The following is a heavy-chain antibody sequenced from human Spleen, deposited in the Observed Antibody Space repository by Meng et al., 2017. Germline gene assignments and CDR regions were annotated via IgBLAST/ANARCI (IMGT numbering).Heavy chain of an antibody. CDR2: IYYSGST. D-gene: IGHD3-10*01. V-gene: IGHV4-39*07. J-gene: IGHJ5*02. CDR3: ARGLSFGEHGDNWFDP. Sequence: SEPLSSPGTVPGGSISSTSYYWGWSRQPPGKGLEGIGSIYYSGSTYYNPSLRSRVTISVDTSKNQFSLKLSSVTAADTAVYYCARGLSFGEHGDNWFDPWGQGTLVTVSS. CDR1: GGSISSTSYY.